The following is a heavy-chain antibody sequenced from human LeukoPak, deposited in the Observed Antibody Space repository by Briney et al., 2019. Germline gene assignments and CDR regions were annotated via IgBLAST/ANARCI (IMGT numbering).Heavy chain of an antibody. CDR3: ARGGDVVVPAAYDFDY. CDR1: GFTFSSYS. D-gene: IGHD2-2*01. J-gene: IGHJ4*02. Sequence: GGSLRLSCAASGFTFSSYSMNWVRQAPGKWMGWESSISSSSSYIYYADSEKGRFTISRDNAKNSLYLQMNSLRAEDTAVYYCARGGDVVVPAAYDFDYWGQGTLVTVSS. CDR2: ISSSSSYI. V-gene: IGHV3-21*01.